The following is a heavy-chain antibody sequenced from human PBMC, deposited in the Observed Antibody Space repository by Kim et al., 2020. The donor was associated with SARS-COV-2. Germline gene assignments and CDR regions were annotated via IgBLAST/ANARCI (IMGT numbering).Heavy chain of an antibody. CDR3: ARDHSYYYYGMDV. Sequence: SVKVSCKASGGTFSSYAISWVRQAPGQGLEWMGRIIPILGIANYAQKFQGRVTITADKSTSTAYMELSSLRSEDTAVYYCARDHSYYYYGMDVWGQGTTVTVSS. CDR1: GGTFSSYA. D-gene: IGHD1-26*01. V-gene: IGHV1-69*04. CDR2: IIPILGIA. J-gene: IGHJ6*02.